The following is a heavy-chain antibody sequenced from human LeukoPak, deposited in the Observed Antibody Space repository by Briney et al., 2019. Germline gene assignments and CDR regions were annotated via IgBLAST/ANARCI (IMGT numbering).Heavy chain of an antibody. CDR2: INPNSGGT. Sequence: ASVKVSCKASGYTFTGYYMHWVRQAPGQGLEWMGWINPNSGGTNYAQKFQGRVTMTRDTSISTAYMELSRLRSDDTAVYYCARAYYDFWSGYYRKLMYFQHWGQGTLVTVSS. CDR1: GYTFTGYY. J-gene: IGHJ1*01. V-gene: IGHV1-2*02. CDR3: ARAYYDFWSGYYRKLMYFQH. D-gene: IGHD3-3*01.